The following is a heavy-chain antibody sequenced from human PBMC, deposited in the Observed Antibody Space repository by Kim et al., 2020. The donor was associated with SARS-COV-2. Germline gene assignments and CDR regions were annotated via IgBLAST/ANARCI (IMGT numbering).Heavy chain of an antibody. CDR1: GFTFSSYA. Sequence: GGSLRLSCAASGFTFSSYAMSWVRQAPGKGLEWVSAISGSGGSTYYADSVKGRFTISRDNSKNTLYLQMNSLRAEDTAVYYCAKGRFMVGATNRSPVRHGFDYWGQGTLVTVSS. V-gene: IGHV3-23*01. CDR3: AKGRFMVGATNRSPVRHGFDY. J-gene: IGHJ4*02. CDR2: ISGSGGST. D-gene: IGHD1-26*01.